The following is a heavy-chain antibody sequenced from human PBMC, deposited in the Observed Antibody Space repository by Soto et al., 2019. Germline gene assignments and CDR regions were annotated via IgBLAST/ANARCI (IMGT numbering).Heavy chain of an antibody. Sequence: ESLSLTCAVYGGSFSGYYWNWIRQPPGKGLEWIGEINHSGSTNYNPSLKSRVTISVDTSKNQFSLKLSSVTAADTAVYYCARILQHYYYMDVWGKGTTVTVS. V-gene: IGHV4-34*01. CDR3: ARILQHYYYMDV. J-gene: IGHJ6*03. CDR1: GGSFSGYY. CDR2: INHSGST. D-gene: IGHD1-1*01.